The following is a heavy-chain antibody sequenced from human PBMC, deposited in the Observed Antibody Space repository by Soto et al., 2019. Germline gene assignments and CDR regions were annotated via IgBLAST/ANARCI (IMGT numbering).Heavy chain of an antibody. J-gene: IGHJ6*02. D-gene: IGHD3-3*01. Sequence: SETLSLTCTVSGGSISSYYWSWIRQPPGKGLEWIGYIYYSGSTNYNPSLKSRVTIAVDTSKNQFSLKLSSVTAADTAVYYCARLESRNSLPYYYYYGMDVWGQGTTVTVSS. CDR2: IYYSGST. CDR3: ARLESRNSLPYYYYYGMDV. CDR1: GGSISSYY. V-gene: IGHV4-59*01.